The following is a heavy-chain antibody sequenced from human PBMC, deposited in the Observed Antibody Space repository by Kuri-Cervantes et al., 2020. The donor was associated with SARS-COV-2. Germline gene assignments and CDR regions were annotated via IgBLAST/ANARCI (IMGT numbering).Heavy chain of an antibody. V-gene: IGHV3-30*18. CDR3: AKYDGSGWYPFDY. D-gene: IGHD6-19*01. CDR2: ISHDGSNK. Sequence: GGSLRLSCAASGFTFSSYGMHWVRQAPGKGLEWVAVISHDGSNKYYADSVKGRFTISRDNSKNTLHLQMNSLRAEDTAVYYCAKYDGSGWYPFDYWGQGTLVTVSS. CDR1: GFTFSSYG. J-gene: IGHJ4*02.